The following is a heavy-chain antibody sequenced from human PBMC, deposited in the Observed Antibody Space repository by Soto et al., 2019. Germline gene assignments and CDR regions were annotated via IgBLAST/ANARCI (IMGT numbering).Heavy chain of an antibody. D-gene: IGHD4-17*01. J-gene: IGHJ6*02. Sequence: SETLSLTCTVSGGSISSYYWSWIRQPPGKGLEWIGYIYYSGSTNYNPSLKSRVTISVDTSKNQFSLKLSSVTAADTAVYYCARFMTTVTYYYYYYGMDVCGQGTTVT. CDR3: ARFMTTVTYYYYYYGMDV. CDR2: IYYSGST. V-gene: IGHV4-59*08. CDR1: GGSISSYY.